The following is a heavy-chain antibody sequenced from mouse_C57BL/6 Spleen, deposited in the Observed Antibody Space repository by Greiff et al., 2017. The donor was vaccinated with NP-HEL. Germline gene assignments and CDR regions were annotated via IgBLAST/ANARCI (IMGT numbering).Heavy chain of an antibody. Sequence: EVQRVESGGGLVKPGGSLKLSCAASGFTFSDYGMHWVRQAPEKGLEWVAYISSGSSTIYYADTVKGRFTISRDNAKNTLFLQMTSLRSEDTAMYYCAREDYYGSSHAMDYWGQGTSVTVSS. CDR1: GFTFSDYG. J-gene: IGHJ4*01. CDR3: AREDYYGSSHAMDY. CDR2: ISSGSSTI. V-gene: IGHV5-17*01. D-gene: IGHD1-1*01.